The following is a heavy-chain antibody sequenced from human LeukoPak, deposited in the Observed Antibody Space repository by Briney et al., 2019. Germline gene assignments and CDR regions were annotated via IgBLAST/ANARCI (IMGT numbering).Heavy chain of an antibody. CDR1: GFTFSSYA. D-gene: IGHD4-23*01. J-gene: IGHJ4*02. V-gene: IGHV3-72*01. CDR2: SRNKANSYTT. Sequence: GGSLRLSCAASGFTFSSYAMSWVRQAPGKGLEWVGRSRNKANSYTTEYAASVKGRFTISRDDSKNSLYLQMNSLKTEDTAVYYCARIGRNSYLDYWGQGTLVTVSS. CDR3: ARIGRNSYLDY.